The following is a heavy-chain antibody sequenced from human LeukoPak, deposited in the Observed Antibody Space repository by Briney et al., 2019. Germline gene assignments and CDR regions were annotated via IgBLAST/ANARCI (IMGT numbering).Heavy chain of an antibody. V-gene: IGHV4-59*01. CDR1: GGSISSYY. J-gene: IGHJ4*02. CDR2: IYYSGST. D-gene: IGHD4/OR15-4a*01. Sequence: KPSETLSLICTVSGGSISSYYWSWIRQPPGKGLEWIGYIYYSGSTNYNPSLKSRVTISVDTSKNQFSLKLSSVTAADTAVYYCARVGHPNFWGQGTLVTVSS. CDR3: ARVGHPNF.